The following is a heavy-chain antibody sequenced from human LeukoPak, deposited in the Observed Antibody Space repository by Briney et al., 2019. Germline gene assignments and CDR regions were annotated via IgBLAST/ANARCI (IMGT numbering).Heavy chain of an antibody. CDR1: GFTFSSYA. V-gene: IGHV3-23*01. CDR2: ISGSGGST. Sequence: GGSLRLSCAASGFTFSSYAMSWARQAPGKGLEWVSAISGSGGSTYYADSVKGQFTISRDNSKNTLYLQMNSLRAEDTAVYYCAKEGEYCGGDCYSPFYYYYYMDVWGKGTTVTVSS. CDR3: AKEGEYCGGDCYSPFYYYYYMDV. J-gene: IGHJ6*03. D-gene: IGHD2-21*01.